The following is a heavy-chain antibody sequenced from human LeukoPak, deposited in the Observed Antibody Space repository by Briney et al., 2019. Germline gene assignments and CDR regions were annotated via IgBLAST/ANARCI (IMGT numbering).Heavy chain of an antibody. CDR2: ISYDGSNK. Sequence: GRSLRLSCAASGFTFSSYAMHWVRQAPGKGLEWVAVISYDGSNKYYADSVKGRFTISRDNSKNTLYLQMNSLRAEDTAVYYCARPPYAGIAAAGTLGYWGQGTLVTVSS. CDR1: GFTFSSYA. J-gene: IGHJ4*02. V-gene: IGHV3-30-3*01. D-gene: IGHD6-13*01. CDR3: ARPPYAGIAAAGTLGY.